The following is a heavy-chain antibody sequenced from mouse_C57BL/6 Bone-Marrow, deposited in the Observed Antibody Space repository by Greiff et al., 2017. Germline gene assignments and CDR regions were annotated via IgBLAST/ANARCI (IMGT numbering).Heavy chain of an antibody. CDR1: GFTFSDFY. J-gene: IGHJ1*03. D-gene: IGHD1-1*01. CDR3: ARDSDYYGSSYYWYFDV. CDR2: SRNKANDYTT. Sequence: EVKLMESGGGLVQSGRSLRLSCATSGFTFSDFYMEWVRQAPGKGLEWIAASRNKANDYTTEYSASVKGRFIVSRDTSQSILYLQMNDLRAEDTAMYYCARDSDYYGSSYYWYFDVWGTGTTVTVSS. V-gene: IGHV7-1*01.